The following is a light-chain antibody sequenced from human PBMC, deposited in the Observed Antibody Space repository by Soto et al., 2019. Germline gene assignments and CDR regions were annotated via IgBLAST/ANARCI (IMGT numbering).Light chain of an antibody. CDR3: MQALQTTWT. CDR1: QSLLHXXGYNY. CDR2: LGS. Sequence: DIVMTQSPLSLPVTPGEPASISCRSSQSLLHXXGYNYLDWYLQKPGQSPQLLIYLGSNRASGVPDRFSGSGSGTDFTLKISRVEAEDVGVYYCMQALQTTWTFGQGTKVEIK. V-gene: IGKV2-28*01. J-gene: IGKJ1*01.